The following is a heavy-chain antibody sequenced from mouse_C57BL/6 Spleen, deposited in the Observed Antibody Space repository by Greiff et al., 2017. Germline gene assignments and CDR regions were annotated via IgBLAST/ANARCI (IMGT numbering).Heavy chain of an antibody. V-gene: IGHV1-69*01. CDR2: IDPSDSYT. Sequence: VQLQQPGAELVMPGASVKLSCKASGYTFTSYWMHWVKQRPGQGLEWIGEIDPSDSYTNYNQKFKGKSTLAVDKSSSTAYMQLSSLTSEDSAVYYCARSYGNFGGNAMDYWGQGTSVTVSS. D-gene: IGHD2-1*01. CDR1: GYTFTSYW. J-gene: IGHJ4*01. CDR3: ARSYGNFGGNAMDY.